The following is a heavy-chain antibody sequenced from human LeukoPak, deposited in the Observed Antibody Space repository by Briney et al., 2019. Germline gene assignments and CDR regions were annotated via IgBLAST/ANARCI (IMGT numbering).Heavy chain of an antibody. Sequence: ASVKVSCKASGYTFTSYDINWVRQATGQGLEWMGWTNPNSGNTGYAQKFQGRVTMTRNTSISTAYMELSSLRSEDTAVYYCARRRITMVRGVILFDYWGQGTLVTVSS. CDR2: TNPNSGNT. J-gene: IGHJ4*02. CDR1: GYTFTSYD. CDR3: ARRRITMVRGVILFDY. V-gene: IGHV1-8*01. D-gene: IGHD3-10*01.